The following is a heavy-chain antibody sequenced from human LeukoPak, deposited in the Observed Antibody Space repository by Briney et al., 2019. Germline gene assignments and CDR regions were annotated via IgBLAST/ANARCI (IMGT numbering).Heavy chain of an antibody. CDR3: ARDPYSGNYGAYYYYYMDV. Sequence: GGTLRLSCAASGFTLSSYWMHWVRQAPGKGLVLVSRIKSDGSSKNCAECAKGRFTIPRDNAKNSLSLQMDRLRVEDTAEYYCARDPYSGNYGAYYYYYMDVWGKGTTVTVSS. D-gene: IGHD1-26*01. V-gene: IGHV3-74*01. CDR1: GFTLSSYW. J-gene: IGHJ6*03. CDR2: IKSDGSSK.